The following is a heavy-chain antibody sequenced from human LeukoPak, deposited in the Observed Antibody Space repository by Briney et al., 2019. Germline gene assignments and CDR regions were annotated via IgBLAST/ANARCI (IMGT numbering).Heavy chain of an antibody. CDR3: ARVLVPAATSRYYYYGMDV. CDR2: TWYDGSNK. J-gene: IGHJ6*02. CDR1: GFTFSNYG. D-gene: IGHD2-2*01. V-gene: IGHV3-33*01. Sequence: GRSLRLSCAASGFTFSNYGMHWVRQAPGKGLEWVAVTWYDGSNKYYADSVKGRFTTSRDNSKNTLYLQMNSLRAEDTAVYYCARVLVPAATSRYYYYGMDVWGQGTTVTVSS.